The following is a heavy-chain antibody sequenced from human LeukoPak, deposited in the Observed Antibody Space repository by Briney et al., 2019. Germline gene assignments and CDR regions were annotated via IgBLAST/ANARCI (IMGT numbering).Heavy chain of an antibody. CDR2: ISGSGGST. CDR3: AKDGWADYYGSGSSSYDAFDI. D-gene: IGHD3-10*01. CDR1: GFTFSSYA. V-gene: IGHV3-23*01. Sequence: GGSLRLSCAASGFTFSSYAMSWVRQAPGEGLEGVSAISGSGGSTYYADSVKGRFTISRDNSKNTLYLQMNSLRAEDTAVYYCAKDGWADYYGSGSSSYDAFDIWGQGTMVTASS. J-gene: IGHJ3*02.